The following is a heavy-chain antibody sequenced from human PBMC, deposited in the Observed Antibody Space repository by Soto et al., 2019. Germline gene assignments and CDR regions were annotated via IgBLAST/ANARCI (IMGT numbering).Heavy chain of an antibody. CDR1: GYTFTSHG. D-gene: IGHD5-12*01. CDR3: ARDKLEMATIFDS. Sequence: ASVKVSCKASGYTFTSHGISWVRQAPGQGLEWMGWISPYNGNTDYAQKVQGRVNMTTDTSTSTAYMELRSLRSDDTAVYYCARDKLEMATIFDSWGQGALVTVSS. J-gene: IGHJ4*02. CDR2: ISPYNGNT. V-gene: IGHV1-18*01.